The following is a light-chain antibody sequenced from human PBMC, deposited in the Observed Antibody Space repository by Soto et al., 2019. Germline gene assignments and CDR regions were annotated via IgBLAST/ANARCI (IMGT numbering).Light chain of an antibody. CDR2: VTF. CDR1: QDIRSY. Sequence: DIQMTQSPSSLSASVGDRVSITCRASQDIRSYLNWYQQKPGKAPDLLIYVTFNLQIGVPARFSASGYGTDFTLTISSLQPEDFATYYCQQGYSSQWTSGQGTKVEIK. V-gene: IGKV1-39*01. J-gene: IGKJ1*01. CDR3: QQGYSSQWT.